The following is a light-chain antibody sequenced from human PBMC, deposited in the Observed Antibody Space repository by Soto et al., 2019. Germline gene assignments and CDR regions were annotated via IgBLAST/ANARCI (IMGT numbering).Light chain of an antibody. CDR2: EVN. CDR3: SLYISGSTDV. J-gene: IGLJ1*01. CDR1: SSDVGSYNR. Sequence: QPVLTQPPSVSGSPGQSVTISCTGTSSDVGSYNRLSWYQQPPGTAPKPIMYEVNTRPSGVPDRFSGSKSGSTASLTISGLQAEDEADYYCSLYISGSTDVFGTGTKLTVL. V-gene: IGLV2-18*01.